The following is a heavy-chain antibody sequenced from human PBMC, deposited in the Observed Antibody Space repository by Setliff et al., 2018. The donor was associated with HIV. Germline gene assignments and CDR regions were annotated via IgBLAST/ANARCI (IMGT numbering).Heavy chain of an antibody. D-gene: IGHD1-26*01. V-gene: IGHV1-2*02. Sequence: GASVKVSCKASGYTFSGYYFHWVRQAPGQGLEWMGWINPNSGGTNYAQKFHGRVTMTTDTSISTAYMVLSRLRSDDAAMYYCASSGGYPDYFDYWGQGTQVTVSS. CDR2: INPNSGGT. J-gene: IGHJ4*02. CDR3: ASSGGYPDYFDY. CDR1: GYTFSGYY.